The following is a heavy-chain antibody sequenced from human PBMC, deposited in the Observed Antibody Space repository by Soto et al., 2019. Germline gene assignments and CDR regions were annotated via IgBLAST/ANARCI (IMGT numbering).Heavy chain of an antibody. CDR1: GGSISSSSYY. J-gene: IGHJ5*02. CDR3: ASQVPEGSFRTIMTNWFDP. Sequence: QLQLQESGPGLVKPSETLSLTCTVSGGSISSSSYYWGWIRQPPGKGLEWIGSIYYSGSTYYNPSLKSRVTISVDTSKNQFSLKLSSVTAADTAVYYCASQVPEGSFRTIMTNWFDPWGQGTLVTVSS. D-gene: IGHD2-15*01. V-gene: IGHV4-39*01. CDR2: IYYSGST.